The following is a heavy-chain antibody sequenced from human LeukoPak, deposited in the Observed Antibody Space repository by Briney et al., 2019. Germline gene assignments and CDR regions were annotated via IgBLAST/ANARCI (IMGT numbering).Heavy chain of an antibody. D-gene: IGHD1-26*01. CDR2: MNPNSGNT. Sequence: GVSVKVSCKASGYTFTSYDINWVRQATGQGLEWMGWMNPNSGNTGYAQKFQGRVTMTRNTSINTAYMELSSLRSEDTAIYYCATGLLVGTTPDAFDIWGQGTMVTVSS. V-gene: IGHV1-8*01. CDR1: GYTFTSYD. J-gene: IGHJ3*02. CDR3: ATGLLVGTTPDAFDI.